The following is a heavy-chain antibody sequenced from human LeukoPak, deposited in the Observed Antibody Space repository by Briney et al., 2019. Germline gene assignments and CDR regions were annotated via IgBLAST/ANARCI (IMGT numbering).Heavy chain of an antibody. CDR2: INPNSGGT. CDR1: GYTFTGYY. J-gene: IGHJ4*02. CDR3: ARGLMSYDSSGYYVDY. D-gene: IGHD3-22*01. Sequence: RGPVKVSCKASGYTFTGYYMHWVRQAPGQGLEWMGWINPNSGGTNYVQKFQGRVTMTRDTSISTAYMELSRLRSDDTAVYYCARGLMSYDSSGYYVDYWGQGTLVTVSS. V-gene: IGHV1-2*02.